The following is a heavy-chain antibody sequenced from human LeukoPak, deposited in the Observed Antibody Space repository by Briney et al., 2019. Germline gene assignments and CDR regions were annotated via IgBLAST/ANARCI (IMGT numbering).Heavy chain of an antibody. Sequence: PGGSLRLSCAASGFTFSTYWMHWARHAPGKGLVWVSRINSDGSISAYGDSVKGRFTISRDNAKNTLYLQMNSLRAEDTAVYYCARGGSGDTMVRGVIITLHAFDIWGQGTMVTVSS. D-gene: IGHD3-10*01. CDR3: ARGGSGDTMVRGVIITLHAFDI. J-gene: IGHJ3*02. CDR2: INSDGSIS. V-gene: IGHV3-74*01. CDR1: GFTFSTYW.